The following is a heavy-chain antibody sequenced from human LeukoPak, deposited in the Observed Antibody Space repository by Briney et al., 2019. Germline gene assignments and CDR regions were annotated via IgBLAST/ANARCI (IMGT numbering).Heavy chain of an antibody. Sequence: GGSLRLSCAASGFTFSSYSMNWVRQAPGKGLEWVSTISGSGGSTYYADSVKGRFTISRDNSKNTLYLQMNSLRAEDTAVYYCTTGLRAADTNWGLGTLVTVSS. J-gene: IGHJ4*02. CDR3: TTGLRAADTN. CDR2: ISGSGGST. V-gene: IGHV3-23*01. CDR1: GFTFSSYS. D-gene: IGHD6-13*01.